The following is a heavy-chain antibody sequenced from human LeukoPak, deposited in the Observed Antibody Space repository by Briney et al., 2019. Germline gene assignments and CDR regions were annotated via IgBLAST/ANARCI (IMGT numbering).Heavy chain of an antibody. J-gene: IGHJ5*02. CDR2: ISSSGSMPL. CDR1: GFIFSDYY. V-gene: IGHV3-11*01. CDR3: AKEANWFNWFDP. D-gene: IGHD3-10*01. Sequence: PGGSLRLSCAASGFIFSDYYMSWIRQAPGKGLEWVSYISSSGSMPLNYADSVKGRFTISRDNARNSLFPQMNSLRVEDTAVYYCAKEANWFNWFDPWGQGTLVTVSS.